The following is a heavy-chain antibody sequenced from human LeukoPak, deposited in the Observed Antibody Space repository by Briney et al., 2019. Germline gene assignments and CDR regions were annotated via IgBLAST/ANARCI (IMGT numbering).Heavy chain of an antibody. CDR3: AWHYYDSSGYYFQHGMDV. D-gene: IGHD3-22*01. CDR2: ISAYNGNT. CDR1: GYTFTSYG. J-gene: IGHJ6*02. V-gene: IGHV1-18*01. Sequence: ASVKVSCKASGYTFTSYGISWVRQAPGQGLEWMGWISAYNGNTNYAQKLQGRVTMTTDTSTSTAYMELRSLKSDDTAVYYCAWHYYDSSGYYFQHGMDVWGQGTTVTVSS.